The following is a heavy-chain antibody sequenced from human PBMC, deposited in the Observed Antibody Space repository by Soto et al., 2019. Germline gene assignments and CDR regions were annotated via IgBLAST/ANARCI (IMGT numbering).Heavy chain of an antibody. Sequence: VHLVQSGAEVKKPGASVKVSCRASGYTFTSDAMHWVRQAPGQGLEWLGWINVGTGYTTFSQKFQGRVSITRVTYASTAYMELSSLRSKHTAIYYCARAGAWGSNYDDAAFDAWGQGTKVTVSS. D-gene: IGHD3-22*01. CDR1: GYTFTSDA. CDR2: INVGTGYT. CDR3: ARAGAWGSNYDDAAFDA. J-gene: IGHJ3*01. V-gene: IGHV1-3*01.